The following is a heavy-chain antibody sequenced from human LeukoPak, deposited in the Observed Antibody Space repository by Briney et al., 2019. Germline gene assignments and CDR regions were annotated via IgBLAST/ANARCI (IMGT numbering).Heavy chain of an antibody. CDR3: AKAPPLYDSSGYTTRFDY. D-gene: IGHD3-22*01. Sequence: GGSLRLSCAASGFTFSSYSMNWVRQAPGKGLEWVSSISSSSSYIYYADSVKGRFTISRGNAKNSLYLQMNSLRAEDTAVYYCAKAPPLYDSSGYTTRFDYWGQGTLVTVSS. V-gene: IGHV3-21*04. CDR2: ISSSSSYI. J-gene: IGHJ4*02. CDR1: GFTFSSYS.